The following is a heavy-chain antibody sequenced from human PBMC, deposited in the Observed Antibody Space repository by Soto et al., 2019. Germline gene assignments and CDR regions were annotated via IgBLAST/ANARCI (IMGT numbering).Heavy chain of an antibody. D-gene: IGHD3-3*01. CDR1: GFTFSGSA. Sequence: GGSLRLSCAASGFTFSGSAMHWVRQASGKGLEWVGRIRSKANSYATAYAASVKGRFTISRDDSKNTAYLQMNSLKTEDTAVYYCARGQVHWSGYSDYWGQGTLVTVSS. CDR2: IRSKANSYAT. J-gene: IGHJ4*02. V-gene: IGHV3-73*01. CDR3: ARGQVHWSGYSDY.